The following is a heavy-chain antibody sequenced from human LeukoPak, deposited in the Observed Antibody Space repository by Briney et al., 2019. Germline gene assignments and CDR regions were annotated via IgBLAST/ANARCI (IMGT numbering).Heavy chain of an antibody. CDR1: GFTFSDYY. CDR3: ARTAYYYESSGYDDAFDI. CDR2: ISRSGSTR. Sequence: GGSLRLSCAASGFTFSDYYMSWIRQAPGKGLEWVSHISRSGSTRYYADSLKGRFTISRDNAKNSLYLQMNSLRAEDTAVYYCARTAYYYESSGYDDAFDIWGQGTMVTVSS. V-gene: IGHV3-11*01. J-gene: IGHJ3*02. D-gene: IGHD3-22*01.